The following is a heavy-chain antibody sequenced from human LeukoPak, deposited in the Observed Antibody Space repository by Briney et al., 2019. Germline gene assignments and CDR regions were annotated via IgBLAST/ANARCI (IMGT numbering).Heavy chain of an antibody. J-gene: IGHJ4*02. Sequence: PGGSLRLSCAGSGFMFSSYAMHWVRQAPGKGLEWVAVISSDGSDKYCADSVKGRFTISRDNSKNTLYLQMNSLRTEDTSVYYCAKDWGYASGTYYDYWGQGTLVTVSS. CDR2: ISSDGSDK. V-gene: IGHV3-30*18. CDR1: GFMFSSYA. D-gene: IGHD3-10*01. CDR3: AKDWGYASGTYYDY.